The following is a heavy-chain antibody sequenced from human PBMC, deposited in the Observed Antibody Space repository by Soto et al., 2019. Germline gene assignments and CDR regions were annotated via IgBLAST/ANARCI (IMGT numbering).Heavy chain of an antibody. Sequence: QVQLVESGEGVVQPGRSLRLSCAASGFTFTSYGMHWVRQAPGKGLEWVAVIWYDGSNKYYADSVKGRFSISRDNSKNTLFLQMNSLRGEDTAVYYCARDRRFLEWLDYWGQGTLVTVSS. CDR2: IWYDGSNK. D-gene: IGHD3-3*01. CDR3: ARDRRFLEWLDY. V-gene: IGHV3-33*01. J-gene: IGHJ4*02. CDR1: GFTFTSYG.